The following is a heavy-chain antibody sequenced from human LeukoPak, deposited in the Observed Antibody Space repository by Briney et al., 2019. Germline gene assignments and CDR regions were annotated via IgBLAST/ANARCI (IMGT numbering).Heavy chain of an antibody. J-gene: IGHJ6*02. CDR1: GFTFSSYA. Sequence: GRSLRLSCAASGFTFSSYAMHWVRQAPGKGLEWVAVISYDGSNKYYADSVKGRFTISRDNSKNTLYLQMNGLRAEDTAVYYCARDRGAVVTPVSASYGMDVWGQGTTVTVSS. D-gene: IGHD4-23*01. CDR3: ARDRGAVVTPVSASYGMDV. CDR2: ISYDGSNK. V-gene: IGHV3-30*04.